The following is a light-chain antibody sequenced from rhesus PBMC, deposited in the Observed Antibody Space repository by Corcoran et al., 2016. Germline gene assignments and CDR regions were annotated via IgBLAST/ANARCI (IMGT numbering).Light chain of an antibody. CDR2: TAS. J-gene: IGKJ2*01. Sequence: DIQMTQSPSSLSASVGDRVTISCRASQTISSYLAWYQQKPGKVPKLLIYTASNLESGVPSRFSGSGSGTEFTLTISSLQPEDFATYYCQQSYGLPCSFGQGTKVEIK. V-gene: IGKV1-44*03. CDR1: QTISSY. CDR3: QQSYGLPCS.